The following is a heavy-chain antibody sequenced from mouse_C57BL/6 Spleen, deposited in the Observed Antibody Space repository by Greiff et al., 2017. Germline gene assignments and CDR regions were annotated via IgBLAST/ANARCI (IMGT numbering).Heavy chain of an antibody. Sequence: QVQLQQPGAELVRPGSSVKLSCKASGYTFTSYWMHWVKQRPIQGLEWIGNIDPSDSETHYNQKFKDKATLTVDKSSSTAYMQLSSLTSEDSAVYYGARSERDYGSSYRFDYWGQGTTLTVSA. D-gene: IGHD1-1*01. CDR3: ARSERDYGSSYRFDY. J-gene: IGHJ2*01. V-gene: IGHV1-52*01. CDR2: IDPSDSET. CDR1: GYTFTSYW.